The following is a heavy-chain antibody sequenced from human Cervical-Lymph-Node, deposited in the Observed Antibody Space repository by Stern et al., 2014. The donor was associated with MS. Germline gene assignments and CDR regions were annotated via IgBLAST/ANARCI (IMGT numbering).Heavy chain of an antibody. CDR2: MSPNSGDT. J-gene: IGHJ4*02. CDR1: GYTFTSLH. Sequence: QMQLVQSGAEVKKPGASVKVSCKASGYTFTSLHINWVRQTTGQGLEWMGWMSPNSGDTGYAQKFQDRVTMTRNTSIGTAYMELSSLRSEDTAIYYCARGVDQGVDYWGQGTLVTVSS. D-gene: IGHD5-12*01. CDR3: ARGVDQGVDY. V-gene: IGHV1-8*01.